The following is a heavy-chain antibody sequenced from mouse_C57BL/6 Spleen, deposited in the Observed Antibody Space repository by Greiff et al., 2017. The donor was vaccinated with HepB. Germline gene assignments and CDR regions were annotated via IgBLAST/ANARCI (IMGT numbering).Heavy chain of an antibody. V-gene: IGHV1-55*01. CDR1: GYTFTSYW. Sequence: QVQLQQPGAELVKPGASVKMSCKASGYTFTSYWITWVKQRPGQGLEWIGDIYPGSGSTNYNEKFKSKATLTVDTSSSTAYMQLSSLTYEDSAVYYCARYDDGYYNYAMDYWGQGTSVTVSS. J-gene: IGHJ4*01. CDR3: ARYDDGYYNYAMDY. D-gene: IGHD2-3*01. CDR2: IYPGSGST.